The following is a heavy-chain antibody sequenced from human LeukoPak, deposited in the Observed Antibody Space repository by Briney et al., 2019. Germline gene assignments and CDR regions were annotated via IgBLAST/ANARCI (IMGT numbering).Heavy chain of an antibody. CDR3: AKDIEGYTHGVDY. Sequence: GGSLRLSCAASGFTFDDYTMHWVRQAPGKGLEWVSLISWDAGSIYYGDSVKGRFTISRDNSKNSLYLQMNSLRIEDTALYYCAKDIEGYTHGVDYWGQGTLVTVS. J-gene: IGHJ4*02. V-gene: IGHV3-43*01. CDR1: GFTFDDYT. CDR2: ISWDAGSI. D-gene: IGHD5-18*01.